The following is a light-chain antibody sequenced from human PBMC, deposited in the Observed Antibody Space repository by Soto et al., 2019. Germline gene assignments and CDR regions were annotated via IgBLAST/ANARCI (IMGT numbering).Light chain of an antibody. Sequence: EVVLTQSPGSLSLSPGERATLSCRASQSVISSYLAWYQQKPGQAPRLLIYGASSRATGIPDRFSGSGSGTDFTLTISRLXPEDCAVYYCQQFGGSLTWTFGQGTKVDIK. CDR3: QQFGGSLTWT. CDR2: GAS. J-gene: IGKJ1*01. V-gene: IGKV3-20*01. CDR1: QSVISSY.